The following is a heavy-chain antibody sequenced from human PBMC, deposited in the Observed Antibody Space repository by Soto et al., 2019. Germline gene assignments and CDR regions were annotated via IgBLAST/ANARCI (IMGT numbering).Heavy chain of an antibody. J-gene: IGHJ3*01. CDR1: GGSISSSSYY. CDR3: ASLNFDILTGYYAFDL. Sequence: SSETLSLTCTVSGGSISSSSYYWGWIRQPPGKGLECIGSIYYSGSTYYNPSLKSRVTTSLYTSKNQFSLKLSSVTAADTAIYYCASLNFDILTGYYAFDLWGQGTMVTVSS. V-gene: IGHV4-39*01. CDR2: IYYSGST. D-gene: IGHD3-9*01.